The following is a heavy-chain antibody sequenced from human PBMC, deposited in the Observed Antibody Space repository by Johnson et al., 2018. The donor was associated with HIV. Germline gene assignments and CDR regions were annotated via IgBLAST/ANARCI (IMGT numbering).Heavy chain of an antibody. CDR1: GFTFDDYG. V-gene: IGHV3-20*04. CDR3: TRDTPPRGELLSGAFDV. J-gene: IGHJ3*01. Sequence: EVQLVESGGGLVQPGGSLRLSCAASGFTFDDYGMSWVRQAPGKGLEWVSGISWKGGSTGYADSVTGRFTISKDNAKNSLYLQMNSLRVDDTAFYYCTRDTPPRGELLSGAFDVWGQGTMVTVSS. D-gene: IGHD1-26*01. CDR2: ISWKGGST.